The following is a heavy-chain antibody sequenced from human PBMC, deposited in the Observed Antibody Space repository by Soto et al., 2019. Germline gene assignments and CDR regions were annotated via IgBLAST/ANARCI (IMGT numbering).Heavy chain of an antibody. Sequence: GSLRLSCAASGFTFTNHAINWVRRAPGKGPEWVANIKQDGSEKYYVDSVKGRFTISRDNAKNPLYLQMNSLRAEDTAVYYCARGSTDVDTAMVEYYFDYWGQGTLVTVSS. J-gene: IGHJ4*02. CDR2: IKQDGSEK. V-gene: IGHV3-7*01. D-gene: IGHD5-18*01. CDR3: ARGSTDVDTAMVEYYFDY. CDR1: GFTFTNHA.